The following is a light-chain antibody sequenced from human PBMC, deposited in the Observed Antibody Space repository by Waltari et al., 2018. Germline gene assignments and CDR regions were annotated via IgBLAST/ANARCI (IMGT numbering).Light chain of an antibody. CDR3: QVWDDTIDSGV. V-gene: IGLV3-21*04. CDR1: NIETKS. Sequence: YVVTQPPSVSVAPGKTATLTCGGENIETKSVNWYQQKPGQAPVLVMFYENDRPAGIPERFSGSNSGKPATLTISWVEAGDEADYHWQVWDDTIDSGVFGGGTRLSVL. J-gene: IGLJ3*02. CDR2: YEN.